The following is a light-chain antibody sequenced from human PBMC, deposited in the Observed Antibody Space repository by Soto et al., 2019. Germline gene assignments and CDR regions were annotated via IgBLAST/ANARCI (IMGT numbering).Light chain of an antibody. V-gene: IGLV2-14*01. CDR1: SSDVGGYNS. CDR3: SSFTRSNTWV. CDR2: EVS. Sequence: QSALTQPASVSGSPGHSITISCTGTSSDVGGYNSVCWHQQHPGKAPKLMIYEVSNRPSGVSDRFSASKSGNTASLTISGLLADDEADYYCSSFTRSNTWVFGGGTKLTVL. J-gene: IGLJ3*02.